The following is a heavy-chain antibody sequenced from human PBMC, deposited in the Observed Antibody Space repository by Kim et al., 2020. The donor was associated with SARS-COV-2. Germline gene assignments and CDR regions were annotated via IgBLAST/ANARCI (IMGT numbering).Heavy chain of an antibody. CDR1: GYSFTSYW. V-gene: IGHV5-51*01. CDR3: ARISTDSSGYYYWGRYYYGMDV. Sequence: GESLKISCKGSGYSFTSYWIGWVRQMPGKGLEWMGIIYPGDSDTRYSPSFQGQVTISADKSISTAYLQWSSLKASDTAMYYCARISTDSSGYYYWGRYYYGMDVWGQGTTVTVSS. CDR2: IYPGDSDT. D-gene: IGHD3-22*01. J-gene: IGHJ6*02.